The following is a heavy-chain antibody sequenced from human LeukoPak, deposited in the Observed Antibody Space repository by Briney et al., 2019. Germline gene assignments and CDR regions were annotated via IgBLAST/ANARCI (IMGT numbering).Heavy chain of an antibody. D-gene: IGHD6-6*01. CDR1: GYTFTSYG. V-gene: IGHV1-18*01. Sequence: ASVKVSCKASGYTFTSYGFSWVRQAPGQGLEWMGWISAYNGNTNYAQKLQGRVTMTTDTSTSTAYMELRSLRSDDTAVYYCARDCSSEVPNYYYMDVWGKGTTVTVSS. CDR3: ARDCSSEVPNYYYMDV. CDR2: ISAYNGNT. J-gene: IGHJ6*03.